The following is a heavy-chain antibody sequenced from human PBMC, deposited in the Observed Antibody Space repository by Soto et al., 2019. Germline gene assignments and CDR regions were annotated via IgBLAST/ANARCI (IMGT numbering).Heavy chain of an antibody. CDR1: GGTFSSHA. Sequence: QVQLLQSGAEVKKPGSSMNVSCKTLGGTFSSHAVNWLRQAPGQGFEWIGGIIPLFGTTNFAQKFQGRVTITADISTSTVYMALSSLRFEDMALYYCARVAQVGSGWFDPWGQGTRVTVSS. CDR3: ARVAQVGSGWFDP. CDR2: IIPLFGTT. D-gene: IGHD1-26*01. J-gene: IGHJ5*02. V-gene: IGHV1-69*06.